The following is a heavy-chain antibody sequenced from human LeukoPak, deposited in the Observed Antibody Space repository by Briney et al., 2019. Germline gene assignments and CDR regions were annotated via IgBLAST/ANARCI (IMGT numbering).Heavy chain of an antibody. V-gene: IGHV3-7*01. D-gene: IGHD3-3*01. CDR1: GFTLSSYW. CDR3: ARDFLYGFWSGYSTLKNDAFDI. CDR2: IKQDGSEK. J-gene: IGHJ3*02. Sequence: PGGSLRLSCAASGFTLSSYWMSWVRQAPGKGLEWVANIKQDGSEKYYVDSVTGRFTISRDNAKNSLYLQMNSLRAEDTAVYYCARDFLYGFWSGYSTLKNDAFDIWGQGTMVTVSS.